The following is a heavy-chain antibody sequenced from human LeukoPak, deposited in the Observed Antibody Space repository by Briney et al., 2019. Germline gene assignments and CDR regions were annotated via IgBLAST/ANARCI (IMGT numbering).Heavy chain of an antibody. J-gene: IGHJ5*02. CDR3: ARGALLPTAAYNWFDP. V-gene: IGHV1-3*03. Sequence: ASVKVSCKASGYTFTSYAMHWVRQAPGQRLEWMGWINAGNGNTKYSQEFQGRVTITRDTSASTAYMELSSLRSEDMAVYYCARGALLPTAAYNWFDPWGQGTLVTVSS. CDR1: GYTFTSYA. CDR2: INAGNGNT. D-gene: IGHD1-14*01.